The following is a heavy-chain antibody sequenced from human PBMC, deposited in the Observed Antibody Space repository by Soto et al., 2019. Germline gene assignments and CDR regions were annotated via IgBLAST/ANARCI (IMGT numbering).Heavy chain of an antibody. Sequence: QVQLVESGGGVVQPGRSLRLSCAASGFTFSSYAIHWVRQAPGKGLEWLAVISYDGSNKYYADSVKGRFTISRENSKNPLYLQMNSLRAEDTAVYYCAREGTVLRFLELLLTGAIDYWVQGNLVTVSS. D-gene: IGHD3-3*01. CDR2: ISYDGSNK. CDR1: GFTFSSYA. CDR3: AREGTVLRFLELLLTGAIDY. J-gene: IGHJ4*02. V-gene: IGHV3-30-3*01.